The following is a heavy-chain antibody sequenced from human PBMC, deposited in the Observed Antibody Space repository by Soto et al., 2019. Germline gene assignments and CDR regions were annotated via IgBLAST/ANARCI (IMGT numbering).Heavy chain of an antibody. D-gene: IGHD3-22*01. J-gene: IGHJ4*02. Sequence: GGSLRLSCAASGFTFSTYDIHWVRQPPGKGLEWVSVFIQNGETYYTGSVKGRFTISRDDSKNTLYLQMNSLKTEDTAVYYCVDDTRSVYWGQGTLVTVSS. CDR2: FIQNGET. V-gene: IGHV3-13*01. CDR1: GFTFSTYD. CDR3: VDDTRSVY.